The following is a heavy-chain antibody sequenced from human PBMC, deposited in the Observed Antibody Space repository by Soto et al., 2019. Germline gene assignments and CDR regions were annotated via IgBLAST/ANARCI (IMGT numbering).Heavy chain of an antibody. Sequence: QITLKESGPTLVKPTQTLTLTCTFSGFSLSTSGVGVGWIRQPPGKALEWLALIYWDDGKRYSPSLKSRLTITKDTSKNQVVLTMTNMDPVDTATYSCAPARPPYYYYGMDVWGQGTTVTVSS. CDR2: IYWDDGK. J-gene: IGHJ6*02. CDR3: APARPPYYYYGMDV. CDR1: GFSLSTSGVG. V-gene: IGHV2-5*02.